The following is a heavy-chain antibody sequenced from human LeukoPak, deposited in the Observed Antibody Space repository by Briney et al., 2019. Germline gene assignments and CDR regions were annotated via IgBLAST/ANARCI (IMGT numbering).Heavy chain of an antibody. J-gene: IGHJ4*02. CDR3: ARLGVALDY. CDR1: GFTFSTYD. Sequence: GGSLRLSCAASGFTFSTYDMHWVRQAPGKGLEWVAFAQYDGSNKYYADSVKGRFTISRDNSKNTLYLQMNSLRVEDTATYYCARLGVALDYWGQGTLVTVSS. D-gene: IGHD3-3*01. V-gene: IGHV3-30*02. CDR2: AQYDGSNK.